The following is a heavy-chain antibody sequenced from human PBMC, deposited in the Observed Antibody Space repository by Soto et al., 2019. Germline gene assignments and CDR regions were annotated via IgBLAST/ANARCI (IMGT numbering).Heavy chain of an antibody. D-gene: IGHD3-10*01. CDR2: ISGSGGST. J-gene: IGHJ4*02. Sequence: EVQLLDSGGGLVQPGGYLRLSCAASGFTFSRYAMSWVRQAPGKGLEWVSAISGSGGSTYYADSVKGRFTISRDNSKNTLHLQRHTLRAEDTAVYYCAKNNLFRSGTQDYWGPGTLVTVSS. V-gene: IGHV3-23*01. CDR3: AKNNLFRSGTQDY. CDR1: GFTFSRYA.